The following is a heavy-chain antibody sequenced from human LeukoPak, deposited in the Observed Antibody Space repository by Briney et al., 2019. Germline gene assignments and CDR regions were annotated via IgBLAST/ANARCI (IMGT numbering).Heavy chain of an antibody. CDR3: AKEAVALFDY. Sequence: GRSLRLSCAASGFTFDDYAMHWVRQAPGKGLEWVSGISWNSGSIGYADSVKGRFTISRDNARNSLYLQMNSLRAEDTALYYCAKEAVALFDYWGQGTLVTVSS. CDR2: ISWNSGSI. D-gene: IGHD4-23*01. V-gene: IGHV3-9*01. J-gene: IGHJ4*02. CDR1: GFTFDDYA.